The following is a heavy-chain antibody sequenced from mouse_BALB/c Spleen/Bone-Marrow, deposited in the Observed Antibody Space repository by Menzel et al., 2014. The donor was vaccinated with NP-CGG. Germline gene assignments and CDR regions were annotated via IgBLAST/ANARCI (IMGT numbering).Heavy chain of an antibody. CDR1: GFNIXDTY. J-gene: IGHJ1*01. V-gene: IGHV14-3*02. D-gene: IGHD2-14*01. CDR3: ASYRYAWYFDV. Sequence: VQLQHSGAELVKPGASVKLSCTASGFNIXDTYMHWVKQRPEQGLEWIGRIDPANGNTKYDPKFQGKATITADTSSNTAYLQLSSLTSEDTAVYYCASYRYAWYFDVRGAGTTVTVSS. CDR2: IDPANGNT.